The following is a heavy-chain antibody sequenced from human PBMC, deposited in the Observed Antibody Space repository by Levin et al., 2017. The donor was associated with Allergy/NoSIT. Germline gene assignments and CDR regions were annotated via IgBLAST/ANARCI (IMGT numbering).Heavy chain of an antibody. CDR3: ARERKSGSYYYVLNWFDP. V-gene: IGHV4-34*01. Sequence: SQTLSLTCAVYGGSFRGYYWSWIRQPPGKGLEWIGEINHSGSTNYNPSLKSRVTISVDTSKNQFSLKLSSVTAADTAVYYCARERKSGSYYYVLNWFDPWGQGTLVTVSS. CDR1: GGSFRGYY. J-gene: IGHJ5*02. D-gene: IGHD1-26*01. CDR2: INHSGST.